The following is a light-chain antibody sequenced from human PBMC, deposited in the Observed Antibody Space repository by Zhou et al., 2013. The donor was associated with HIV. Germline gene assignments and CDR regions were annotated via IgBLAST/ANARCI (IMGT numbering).Light chain of an antibody. CDR2: DAS. CDR1: QDISNY. V-gene: IGKV1-39*01. J-gene: IGKJ1*01. Sequence: DIQMTQSPSSLSASVGDRVTITCQASQDISNYLNWYQQKPGKAPKLLIYDASNLETGVPSRFSGSGSGTHFTLTISSLQPDDFAIYYCQQSYTTPWTFGQGTKVEI. CDR3: QQSYTTPWT.